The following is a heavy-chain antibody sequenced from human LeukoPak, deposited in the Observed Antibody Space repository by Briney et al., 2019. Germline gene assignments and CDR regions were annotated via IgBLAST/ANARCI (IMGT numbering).Heavy chain of an antibody. D-gene: IGHD4-23*01. CDR3: ARGGDGGNSLDY. CDR1: GFTCSRYW. CDR2: IYIDGTTT. V-gene: IGHV3-74*01. J-gene: IGHJ4*02. Sequence: SGGSLRLSCAGSGFTCSRYWMHWVRQGAGKGLEWVSRIYIDGTTTSYADSVRGRFTISRDNAKNTLYLQMNSLRAEDTAVYYCARGGDGGNSLDYWGQGALITVSS.